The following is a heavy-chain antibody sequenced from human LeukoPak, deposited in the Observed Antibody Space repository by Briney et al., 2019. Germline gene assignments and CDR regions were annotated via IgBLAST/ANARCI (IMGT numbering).Heavy chain of an antibody. CDR2: ISGSGGST. V-gene: IGHV3-23*01. CDR3: AKDFSFVLCGSCYGEYFDY. CDR1: GFTFSSYA. J-gene: IGHJ4*02. Sequence: GGSLRLSCAASGFTFSSYAMSWVPQAPGKGLEWVSAISGSGGSTYYADSVKGRFTISRDNSKNTLYLQMNSLRAEDTAVYYCAKDFSFVLCGSCYGEYFDYWGQGTLVTVSS. D-gene: IGHD2-15*01.